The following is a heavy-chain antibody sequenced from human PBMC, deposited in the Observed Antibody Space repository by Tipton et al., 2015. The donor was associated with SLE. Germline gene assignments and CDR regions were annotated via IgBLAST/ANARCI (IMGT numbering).Heavy chain of an antibody. J-gene: IGHJ5*02. CDR3: ARGTVADWFDP. D-gene: IGHD2-15*01. CDR1: GGSFSGYY. Sequence: TLSLTCAVYGGSFSGYYWNWIRQSPGKGLEWIGEINHSGSSNYNPSLKSRVTLSVDTAKSQFSLKLSSVTAADTAVYYCARGTVADWFDPWGQGTLVTVSS. CDR2: INHSGSS. V-gene: IGHV4-34*01.